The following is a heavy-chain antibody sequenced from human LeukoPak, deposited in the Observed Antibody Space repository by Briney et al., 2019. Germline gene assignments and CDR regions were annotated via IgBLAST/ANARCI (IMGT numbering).Heavy chain of an antibody. J-gene: IGHJ4*02. D-gene: IGHD4-17*01. Sequence: GGSLRLSCAASGFTFNSYAMNWVRQAPGKGLEWVSRVLGSADKSDHAASVKGRFTISRDNSKNTLYLQMNSLRVEDTAVYYCAKSFHTGTTFLDYWGLGTLVTVSS. CDR3: AKSFHTGTTFLDY. CDR2: VLGSADKS. CDR1: GFTFNSYA. V-gene: IGHV3-23*01.